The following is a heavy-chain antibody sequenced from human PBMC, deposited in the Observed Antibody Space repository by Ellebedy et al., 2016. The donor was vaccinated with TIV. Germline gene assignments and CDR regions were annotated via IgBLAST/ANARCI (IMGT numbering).Heavy chain of an antibody. CDR1: GFTFSDYW. D-gene: IGHD1-1*01. Sequence: GESLKISXAASGFTFSDYWMSWVRQAPGKGLEWVANIKQDANENFYVESVRGRFTISRDNSKNTLYLQMNSLGADDTGIYYCAKDGATGTTGGMDVWGQGTTVTVSS. J-gene: IGHJ6*02. CDR2: IKQDANEN. V-gene: IGHV3-7*01. CDR3: AKDGATGTTGGMDV.